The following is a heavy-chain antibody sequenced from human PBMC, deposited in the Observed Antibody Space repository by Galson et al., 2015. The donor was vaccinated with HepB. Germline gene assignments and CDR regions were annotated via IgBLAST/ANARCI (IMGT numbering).Heavy chain of an antibody. CDR1: GYSFRTYG. D-gene: IGHD2-8*01. V-gene: IGHV1-18*01. CDR3: ARDSRDSGQQMVHFFDS. J-gene: IGHJ4*02. Sequence: SVKVSCKASGYSFRTYGISWVRQAPGQGLEWIGWISPYSGETRHTQRLQDKIILTTDTSTATVYMELRSLTSDDTATYYCARDSRDSGQQMVHFFDSWGQGSLVTVSS. CDR2: ISPYSGET.